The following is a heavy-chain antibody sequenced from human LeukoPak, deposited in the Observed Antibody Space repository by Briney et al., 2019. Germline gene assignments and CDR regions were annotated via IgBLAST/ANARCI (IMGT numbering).Heavy chain of an antibody. CDR2: INPNSGDT. D-gene: IGHD2-2*01. Sequence: ASVTVSFKASGYTFTGYHMHRVRQAPGQGLEWMGRINPNSGDTNYAQKFQGRVNMTRDTSISTAYMELSRLTSDDTAVYYCARDYCSSTSCLFDYWGQGTLVTVSS. CDR1: GYTFTGYH. J-gene: IGHJ4*02. CDR3: ARDYCSSTSCLFDY. V-gene: IGHV1-2*06.